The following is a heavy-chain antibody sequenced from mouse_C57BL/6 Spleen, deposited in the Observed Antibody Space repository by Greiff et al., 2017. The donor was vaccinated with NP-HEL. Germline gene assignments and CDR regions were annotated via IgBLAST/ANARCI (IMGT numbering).Heavy chain of an antibody. CDR1: GYTFTSYD. V-gene: IGHV1-85*01. J-gene: IGHJ1*03. Sequence: VQRVESGPELVKPGASVKLSCKASGYTFTSYDINWVKQRPGQGLEWIGWIYPRDGSTKYNEKFKGKATLTVDTSSSTAYMELHSLTSEDSAVYFCARGEYYYGSTWYFDVWGTGTTVTVSS. D-gene: IGHD1-1*01. CDR2: IYPRDGST. CDR3: ARGEYYYGSTWYFDV.